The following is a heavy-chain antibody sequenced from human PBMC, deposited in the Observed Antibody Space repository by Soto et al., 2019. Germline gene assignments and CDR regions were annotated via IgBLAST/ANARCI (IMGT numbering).Heavy chain of an antibody. D-gene: IGHD1-26*01. CDR3: ATVGATSY. Sequence: GGSLRLSCAASGFTFSSYAMHWVRQAPGKGLEWVAVISYDGSNKYYADSVKGRFTTSRDNSKNTLYLQMNSLRAEDTAVYYCATVGATSYWGQGTLVTVSS. CDR1: GFTFSSYA. V-gene: IGHV3-30-3*01. CDR2: ISYDGSNK. J-gene: IGHJ4*02.